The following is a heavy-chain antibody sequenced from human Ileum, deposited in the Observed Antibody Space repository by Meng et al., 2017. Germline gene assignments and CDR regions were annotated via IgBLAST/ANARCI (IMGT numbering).Heavy chain of an antibody. V-gene: IGHV4-4*02. CDR3: ARNGDYSADH. J-gene: IGHJ4*02. CDR1: GGSISFGYW. D-gene: IGHD2-21*01. CDR2: IHHSGST. Sequence: QGQLQASGPGLVKPSGTLSLTCAVSGGSISFGYWWSWVRQPPGQGLEWIGEIHHSGSTNYNPSLKSRVTLSVDNSNNQFSLSLTSVTAADTAVYYCARNGDYSADHWGQGILVTVSS.